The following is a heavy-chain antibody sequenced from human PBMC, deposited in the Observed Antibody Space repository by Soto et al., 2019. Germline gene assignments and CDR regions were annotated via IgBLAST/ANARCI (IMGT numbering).Heavy chain of an antibody. V-gene: IGHV4-39*07. J-gene: IGHJ4*02. CDR2: IYYSGST. CDR1: GGSISTRSSY. Sequence: SETLSLTCTVSGGSISTRSSYWGWIRQPPGKGLEWIGSIYYSGSTYYNPSLKSRVTISADTSKNQFSLRLSSVTAADTAVYYCAKGGAAGPDYWGQGTLVTVSS. CDR3: AKGGAAGPDY. D-gene: IGHD6-13*01.